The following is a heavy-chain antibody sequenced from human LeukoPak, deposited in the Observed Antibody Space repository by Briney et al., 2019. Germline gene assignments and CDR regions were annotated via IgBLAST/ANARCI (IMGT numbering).Heavy chain of an antibody. J-gene: IGHJ6*03. D-gene: IGHD2-8*01. V-gene: IGHV4-34*01. Sequence: SETLSPTCAVYGGSFSGYYWSWIRQPPGRGLEWIGEINHSGSTNYNPSLKSRVTISVDTSKNQFSLKLSSVTAADTAVYYCARGVSCTNGVCYPDYYYYMDVWGKGTTVTVSS. CDR3: ARGVSCTNGVCYPDYYYYMDV. CDR1: GGSFSGYY. CDR2: INHSGST.